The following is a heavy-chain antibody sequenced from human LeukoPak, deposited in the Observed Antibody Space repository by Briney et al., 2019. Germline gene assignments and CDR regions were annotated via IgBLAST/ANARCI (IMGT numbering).Heavy chain of an antibody. J-gene: IGHJ4*02. Sequence: ASETLSLTCTVSGDSISSGDYYWSWIRQPAGKGLEWIGRISSSGSTNYNPSLKSRVTISVDTSKNQFSLKLSSVTAADTAVYFCARVNTGARGYYFDYWGQGTLVTVSS. V-gene: IGHV4-61*02. CDR1: GDSISSGDYY. D-gene: IGHD2-8*02. CDR3: ARVNTGARGYYFDY. CDR2: ISSSGST.